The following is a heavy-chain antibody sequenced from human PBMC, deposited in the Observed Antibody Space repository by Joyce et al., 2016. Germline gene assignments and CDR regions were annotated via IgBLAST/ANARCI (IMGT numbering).Heavy chain of an antibody. D-gene: IGHD2-8*01. CDR2: LSSSSSYI. V-gene: IGHV3-21*01. J-gene: IGHJ4*02. Sequence: EVQLVESGGGLVKPGGSLRLSCAASGFTFSSYSMSWFRQAPGKGLDWGSSLSSSSSYIKYTDSVKGRFTISRDNAKNSLYLQMNSLRVEDTAVYYCARSSYTNGIFDYWGQGTLVTVSS. CDR1: GFTFSSYS. CDR3: ARSSYTNGIFDY.